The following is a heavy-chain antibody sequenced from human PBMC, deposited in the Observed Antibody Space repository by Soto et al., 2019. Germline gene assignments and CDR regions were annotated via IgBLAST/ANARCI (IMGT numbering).Heavy chain of an antibody. CDR1: GGSISSYY. CDR3: ARDPAGYSSGWHYFDY. V-gene: IGHV4-59*05. D-gene: IGHD6-19*01. Sequence: TSETLSLTCTVSGGSISSYYWSWIRQPPGRGLEWIGSIYYSGSTYYNPSLKSRVTISVDTSKNQFSLKLSSVTAADTAVYYCARDPAGYSSGWHYFDYWGQGTLVTVSS. CDR2: IYYSGST. J-gene: IGHJ4*02.